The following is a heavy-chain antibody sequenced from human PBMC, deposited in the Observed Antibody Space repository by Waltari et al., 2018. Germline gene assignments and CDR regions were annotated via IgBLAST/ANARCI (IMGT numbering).Heavy chain of an antibody. J-gene: IGHJ4*02. V-gene: IGHV3-7*03. CDR3: TRDRRGTPLFDY. CDR2: INQDGSER. CDR1: GFTFSGYW. D-gene: IGHD3-10*01. Sequence: EVLLVESGGGLVQPGGSLRLSCAASGFTFSGYWMTWVRQTPGRGPGWGANINQDGSERNYVDSVKGRFTVSRDNAKNLLYLQINSLRADDTAIYYCTRDRRGTPLFDYWGQGTLVTVSS.